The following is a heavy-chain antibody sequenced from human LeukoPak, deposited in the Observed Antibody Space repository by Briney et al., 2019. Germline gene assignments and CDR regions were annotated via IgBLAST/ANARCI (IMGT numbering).Heavy chain of an antibody. CDR3: ARDSRDYDFWSGPPFDY. CDR1: GFTFSSYA. V-gene: IGHV3-23*01. D-gene: IGHD3-3*01. J-gene: IGHJ4*02. Sequence: GGSLRLSCAASGFTFSSYAMSWVRQAPGKGLAWVSTISGGSGSTYCADSVKGRFTISRDNAKNSLSLQMSSLRVEDMAVYYCARDSRDYDFWSGPPFDYWGQGTLVTVSS. CDR2: ISGGSGST.